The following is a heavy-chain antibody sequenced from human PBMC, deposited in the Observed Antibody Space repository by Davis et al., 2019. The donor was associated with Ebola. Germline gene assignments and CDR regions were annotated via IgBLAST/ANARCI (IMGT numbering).Heavy chain of an antibody. CDR3: AGAVAGTEDFQY. D-gene: IGHD6-19*01. Sequence: GESLKISCAASGSSFHTYTINWFRQAPGRGLEWLAVISTDGSTTFYADSVKGRLTISRDNSKNTLSLQMNSLDTEDTAVYYCAGAVAGTEDFQYWGQGTLVTVSS. CDR1: GSSFHTYT. J-gene: IGHJ4*02. V-gene: IGHV3-30*04. CDR2: ISTDGSTT.